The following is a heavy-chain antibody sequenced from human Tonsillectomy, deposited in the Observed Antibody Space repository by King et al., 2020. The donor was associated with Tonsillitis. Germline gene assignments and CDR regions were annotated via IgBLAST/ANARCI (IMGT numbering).Heavy chain of an antibody. CDR3: ARDWGTAMTSPFDY. Sequence: VQLVESGGGVVQPGRSLRLSCAASGFTFSSYGMHWVRQAPGKGLEWVAVIWYDGSNKYYADSVKGRFTISRDNSKNTLYLQMNSLRAEDTAVYYCARDWGTAMTSPFDYWGQGTLVTVSS. D-gene: IGHD5-18*01. CDR2: IWYDGSNK. V-gene: IGHV3-33*08. J-gene: IGHJ4*02. CDR1: GFTFSSYG.